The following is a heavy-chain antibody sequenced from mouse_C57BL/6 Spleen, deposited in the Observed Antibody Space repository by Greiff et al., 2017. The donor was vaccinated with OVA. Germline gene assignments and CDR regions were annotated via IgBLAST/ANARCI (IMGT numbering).Heavy chain of an antibody. V-gene: IGHV14-1*01. CDR3: TTSRGAHYAMDY. J-gene: IGHJ4*01. CDR2: IDPEDGDN. CDR1: GFNIKDYY. Sequence: EVQLQQSGAELVRPGASVKLSCTASGFNIKDYYMHWVKQRPEQGLEWIGRIDPEDGDNEYAPKFQGKATMTADTSSNTAYLQLSSLTSEDTAVYYCTTSRGAHYAMDYWGQGTSVTVSS.